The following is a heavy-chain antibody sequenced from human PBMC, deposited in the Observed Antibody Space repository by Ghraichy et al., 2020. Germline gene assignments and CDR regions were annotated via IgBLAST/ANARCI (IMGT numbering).Heavy chain of an antibody. Sequence: GGSLRLSCAASGFTFSSYGMHWVRQAPGKGLEWVAVISYDGSDKYYADSVKGRFTVSRDNSKNTLYLQTNSLRAEDTAVYYCAKGLQYNSGWYVGSFDYWGQGTLVTVSS. J-gene: IGHJ4*02. D-gene: IGHD6-19*01. V-gene: IGHV3-30*18. CDR2: ISYDGSDK. CDR3: AKGLQYNSGWYVGSFDY. CDR1: GFTFSSYG.